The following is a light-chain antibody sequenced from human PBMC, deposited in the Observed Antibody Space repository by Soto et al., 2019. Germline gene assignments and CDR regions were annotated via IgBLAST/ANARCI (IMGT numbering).Light chain of an antibody. CDR2: FAS. CDR3: QQYNKWPLT. V-gene: IGKV3-15*01. J-gene: IGKJ4*01. CDR1: QSVSNN. Sequence: EIVMTQSPATPSVSPGERATLSCRASQSVSNNLAWYQQKPGQAPRLLIYFASTRATGIPARFSGSGSGTEFTLTISSLQSEDFAVYYCQQYNKWPLTFGGGTKVKTK.